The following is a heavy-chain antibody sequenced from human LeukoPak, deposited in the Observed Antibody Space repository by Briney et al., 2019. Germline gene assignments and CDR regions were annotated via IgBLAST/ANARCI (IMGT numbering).Heavy chain of an antibody. CDR1: GFTFSDYS. Sequence: GRSLRLSCAASGFTFSDYSMHWVRQAPGKGLEWVTTTSFDGSRTYNADSVKGRFSISRDNSENTLYLQINSLRAEDTAVYYCALSRQQLVRYAFDIWGQGTMVTVSS. J-gene: IGHJ3*02. V-gene: IGHV3-30-3*01. CDR2: TSFDGSRT. D-gene: IGHD6-13*01. CDR3: ALSRQQLVRYAFDI.